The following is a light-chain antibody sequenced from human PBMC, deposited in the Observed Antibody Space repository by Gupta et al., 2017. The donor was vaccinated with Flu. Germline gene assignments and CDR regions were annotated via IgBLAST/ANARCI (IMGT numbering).Light chain of an antibody. CDR1: QRVSSRY. CDR2: GAS. J-gene: IGKJ2*01. CDR3: QQYATFPWT. Sequence: EIVLTQSPGTLSLSPGERVTLSCRASQRVSSRYLAWYQQRPGQAPRLLIYGASARAAAIPDRFSGSGSETDFTFTISGLEPEDFAVYYCQQYATFPWTFGQGTKLEI. V-gene: IGKV3-20*01.